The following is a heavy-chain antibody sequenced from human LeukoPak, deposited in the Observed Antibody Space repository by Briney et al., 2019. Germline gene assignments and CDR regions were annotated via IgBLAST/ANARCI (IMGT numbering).Heavy chain of an antibody. D-gene: IGHD3-3*01. V-gene: IGHV4-30-4*08. Sequence: SETLSLTCTVSGGSISSGDYYWSWIRQPPGKGLEWIGYIYYSGSTYYNPSLKSRVTISVDTSKNQFSLKLSSVTAADTAVYYCARVERRRYWYFDLWGRGTLVTVSS. CDR2: IYYSGST. CDR3: ARVERRRYWYFDL. CDR1: GGSISSGDYY. J-gene: IGHJ2*01.